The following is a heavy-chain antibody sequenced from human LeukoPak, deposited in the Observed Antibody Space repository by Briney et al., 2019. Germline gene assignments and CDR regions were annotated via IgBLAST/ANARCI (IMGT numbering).Heavy chain of an antibody. V-gene: IGHV3-30*18. J-gene: IGHJ4*02. D-gene: IGHD3-10*01. CDR1: GFTFSSYG. CDR2: ISYDGSNT. CDR3: AKPYYYGSRSYMDY. Sequence: GGSLRLSCAASGFTFSSYGMHWVRQAPGHGLGGVAVISYDGSNTYYADSVKGRFTISRDDSKNMLYLQMNSLRAEDTAVYYCAKPYYYGSRSYMDYWGQGTLVTVSS.